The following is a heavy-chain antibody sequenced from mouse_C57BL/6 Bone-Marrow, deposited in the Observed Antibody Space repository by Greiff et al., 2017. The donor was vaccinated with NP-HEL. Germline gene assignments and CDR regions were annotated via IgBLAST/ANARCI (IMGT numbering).Heavy chain of an antibody. V-gene: IGHV3-6*01. CDR1: GYSITSGYY. J-gene: IGHJ2*01. CDR2: ISYDGSN. CDR3: ARNLYFED. Sequence: DVQLQESGPGLVKPSPSLSLSCSVTGYSITSGYYWNWIRQFPGNKLEWIDYISYDGSNNYIPTLKNRTSITPDKSTNPAFLTLNTLTTEDTATFYCARNLYFEDWGQGATLTVST.